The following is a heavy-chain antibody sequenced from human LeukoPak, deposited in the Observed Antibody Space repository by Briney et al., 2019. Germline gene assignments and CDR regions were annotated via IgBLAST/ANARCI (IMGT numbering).Heavy chain of an antibody. CDR1: GYTFTSYD. Sequence: ASVKVSRKASGYTFTSYDINWVRQGTGQGLEWVGWMNPNSGNTGYAQKFQGRVTMTRNTSISTAYMELSSLRSEDTAVYYCAREWARGWNDRPNDYWGQGTLVTVSS. J-gene: IGHJ4*02. CDR2: MNPNSGNT. V-gene: IGHV1-8*01. CDR3: AREWARGWNDRPNDY. D-gene: IGHD1-1*01.